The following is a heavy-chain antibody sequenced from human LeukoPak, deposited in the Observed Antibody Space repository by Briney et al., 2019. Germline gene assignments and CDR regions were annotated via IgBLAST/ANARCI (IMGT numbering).Heavy chain of an antibody. Sequence: GGSLRLSCAASGFTFSSYAMSWVRQAPGKGLEWVSAISGSGGSTYYTDSVKGRFTISRDNSKNTLYLQMNSLRAEDTAIYYCAKDRTVGASYWYFDLWGRGTLVTVSS. CDR1: GFTFSSYA. CDR3: AKDRTVGASYWYFDL. D-gene: IGHD1-26*01. V-gene: IGHV3-23*01. CDR2: ISGSGGST. J-gene: IGHJ2*01.